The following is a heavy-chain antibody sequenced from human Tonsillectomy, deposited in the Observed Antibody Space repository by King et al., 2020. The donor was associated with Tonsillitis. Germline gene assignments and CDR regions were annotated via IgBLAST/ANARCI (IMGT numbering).Heavy chain of an antibody. CDR1: GYSIRRGYY. J-gene: IGHJ4*02. Sequence: QLQESGPGLVKPSETLSLTCTVSGYSIRRGYYWAWIRQPPGKGLELMGTIYHSGTTYYNPSLKSRVTISVDTSKDQFSLRLNSVTAADTAVYYCARAMEVVPVPPFDDWGQGILVSVSS. D-gene: IGHD2-2*01. CDR3: ARAMEVVPVPPFDD. V-gene: IGHV4-38-2*02. CDR2: IYHSGTT.